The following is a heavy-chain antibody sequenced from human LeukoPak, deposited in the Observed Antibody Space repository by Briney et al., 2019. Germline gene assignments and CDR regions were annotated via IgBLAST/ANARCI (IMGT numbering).Heavy chain of an antibody. V-gene: IGHV4-59*01. CDR3: ARDSSDPTSFDY. CDR1: GGSISSYY. Sequence: PAETLSLTCTVSGGSISSYYWSWIRQPPGKGLEWIGYIYYSGSTNYNPSLKSRLTISLDTSKNQFSLKLSSVTAADTAVYYCARDSSDPTSFDYWGQGTLVIVAS. J-gene: IGHJ4*02. CDR2: IYYSGST.